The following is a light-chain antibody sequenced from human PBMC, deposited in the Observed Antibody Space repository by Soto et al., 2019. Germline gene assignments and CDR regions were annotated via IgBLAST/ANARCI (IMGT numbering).Light chain of an antibody. Sequence: EIVLPQSPATLSLSPGERATLSCRASQSVSSHLASYQQKPGQAPRLLIYGASSRATGIPDRFSGSGSGTEFTLTISNLQPEDVATYYCQNFDSAPQTFGQGTKVDIK. CDR2: GAS. CDR3: QNFDSAPQT. CDR1: QSVSSH. J-gene: IGKJ1*01. V-gene: IGKV3-11*01.